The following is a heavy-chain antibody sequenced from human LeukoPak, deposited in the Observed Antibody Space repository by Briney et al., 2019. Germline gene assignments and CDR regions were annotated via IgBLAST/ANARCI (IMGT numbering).Heavy chain of an antibody. V-gene: IGHV4-59*08. J-gene: IGHJ4*02. CDR1: GGSISSYY. CDR3: ARSRYSSGWYSFDY. Sequence: SETLSLTCTVSGGSISSYYWSWIRQPPGKGLEWIGYIYYSGSTNYNPSLKSRVTISVDTSKNQFSLKLSSVTAADTAVYYRARSRYSSGWYSFDYWGQGTLVTVSS. D-gene: IGHD6-19*01. CDR2: IYYSGST.